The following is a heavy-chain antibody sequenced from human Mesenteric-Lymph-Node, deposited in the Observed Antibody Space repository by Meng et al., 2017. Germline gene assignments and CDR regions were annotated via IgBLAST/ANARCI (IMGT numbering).Heavy chain of an antibody. D-gene: IGHD6-19*01. CDR1: GFTFHDFT. V-gene: IGHV3-43*01. Sequence: GGSLRLSCAASGFTFHDFTMHWVRQAPGKGLDWVSLISRDGGGTYYADSVKGRFTISRDNSKDSLYLQMNSLRAEDTAVYYCARVGSVAGSTVNDYWGQGALVTVSS. J-gene: IGHJ4*02. CDR2: ISRDGGGT. CDR3: ARVGSVAGSTVNDY.